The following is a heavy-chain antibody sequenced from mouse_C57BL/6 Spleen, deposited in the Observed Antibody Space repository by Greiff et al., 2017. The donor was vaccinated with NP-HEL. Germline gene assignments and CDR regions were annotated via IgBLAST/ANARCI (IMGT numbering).Heavy chain of an antibody. Sequence: EVQLQQSGPELVKPGASVKISCKASGYTFTDYYMNWVKQSHGKSLEWIGDINPNNGGTSYNQKFKGKATLTVDKSSSTAYMELRSLTSEDSAVYYCARKLPTVDDYFDYWGQGTTLTVSS. CDR2: INPNNGGT. CDR3: ARKLPTVDDYFDY. J-gene: IGHJ2*01. D-gene: IGHD1-1*01. V-gene: IGHV1-26*01. CDR1: GYTFTDYY.